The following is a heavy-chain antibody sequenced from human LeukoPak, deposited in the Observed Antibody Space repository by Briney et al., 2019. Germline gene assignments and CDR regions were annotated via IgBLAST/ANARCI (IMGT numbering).Heavy chain of an antibody. CDR2: IQEDGGDK. J-gene: IGHJ4*02. CDR3: AKVAGRKGYASGGYHPDY. V-gene: IGHV3-7*05. Sequence: GGSLRLSCAASGFTFSFYWMSWVCQAPGKGLEWVANIQEDGGDKRYVDSVKGRFTISRDNAENSLHLEMNSLRAEDTAIYYCAKVAGRKGYASGGYHPDYWGQGTLVTVSS. CDR1: GFTFSFYW. D-gene: IGHD3-22*01.